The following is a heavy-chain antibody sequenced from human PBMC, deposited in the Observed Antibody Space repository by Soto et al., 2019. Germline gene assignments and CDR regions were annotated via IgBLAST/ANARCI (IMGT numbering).Heavy chain of an antibody. V-gene: IGHV3-23*01. J-gene: IGHJ4*02. CDR2: ISGSGGSP. D-gene: IGHD3-22*01. CDR1: GFTFSNYA. Sequence: GGSLRLSCAASGFTFSNYAMAWVRQAPGKGLEWVSVISGSGGSPYYADSVKGRFTISRDNSKSTLYLQMSSLRAEDTALYYCAKVTYYYDTSTYYRVYFDYWGQGTLVTVSS. CDR3: AKVTYYYDTSTYYRVYFDY.